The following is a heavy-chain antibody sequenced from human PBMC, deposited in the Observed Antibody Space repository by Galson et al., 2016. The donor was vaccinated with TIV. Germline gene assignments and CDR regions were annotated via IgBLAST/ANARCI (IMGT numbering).Heavy chain of an antibody. CDR1: GFTFSNYW. CDR3: ARASSSGWYFIY. V-gene: IGHV3-74*01. CDR2: IKSDGSST. D-gene: IGHD6-19*01. Sequence: SLRLSCAASGFTFSNYWMHWVRQAPGKGLVRVSRIKSDGSSTNYADSVKGRFIISRDNAKNTLYLQMNSLRGEDTAVYYCARASSSGWYFIYWGQGTLVTVSS. J-gene: IGHJ4*02.